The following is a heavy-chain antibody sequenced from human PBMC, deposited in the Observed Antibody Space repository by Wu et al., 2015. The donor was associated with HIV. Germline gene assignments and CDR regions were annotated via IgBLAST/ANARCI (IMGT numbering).Heavy chain of an antibody. J-gene: IGHJ4*02. Sequence: QVQLVQSGAEVKKPGSSVKVSCKASGGTFTSFAFSWVRQAPGQGLEWMGGIIPLFDIAQYAQKFRDRVTITTDESTSTTYLELSSLRSEDTALYFCARVYSTTWYDFFDSWGQGTLVTVSS. D-gene: IGHD2-2*01. CDR3: ARVYSTTWYDFFDS. CDR2: IIPLFDIA. CDR1: GGTFTSFA. V-gene: IGHV1-69*05.